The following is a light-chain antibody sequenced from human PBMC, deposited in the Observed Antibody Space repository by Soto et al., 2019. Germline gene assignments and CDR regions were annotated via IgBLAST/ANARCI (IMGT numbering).Light chain of an antibody. CDR1: QSVHNF. CDR3: QQRSNWPPIT. J-gene: IGKJ5*01. V-gene: IGKV3-11*01. Sequence: VLTQSPATLSLSPVDRAALSFKCSQSVHNFLAWYQQKPGQAPRLLIYGASNRAAGIPARFSGSGSGTDFTLTINSLEPEDFAVYYCQQRSNWPPITFGQGTRLEI. CDR2: GAS.